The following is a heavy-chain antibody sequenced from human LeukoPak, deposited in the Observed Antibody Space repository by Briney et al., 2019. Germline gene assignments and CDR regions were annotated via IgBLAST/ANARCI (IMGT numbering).Heavy chain of an antibody. J-gene: IGHJ4*02. D-gene: IGHD6-19*01. CDR3: ARHSPLYSSGWYMY. Sequence: XGXEXXXXXYPGDSDTRYSPSFQGQVTISADKSISTAYLQWGSLKASDTAMYYCARHSPLYSSGWYMYWGQGTLVTVSS. CDR2: XYPGDSDT. V-gene: IGHV5-51*01.